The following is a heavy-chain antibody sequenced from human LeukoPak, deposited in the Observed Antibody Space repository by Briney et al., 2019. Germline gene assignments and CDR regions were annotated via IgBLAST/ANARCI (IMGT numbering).Heavy chain of an antibody. V-gene: IGHV3-7*03. CDR3: ARYSGSYEVNYYYYYGMDV. CDR1: GFTFSSYW. Sequence: GGSLRLSCAASGFTFSSYWMSWVRQTPRKGLEWVANIKQDGSEKYYVDSVKGRFTISRDNAKNSLYLQMNSLRAEDTAVYYCARYSGSYEVNYYYYYGMDVWGQGTTVTVSS. CDR2: IKQDGSEK. J-gene: IGHJ6*02. D-gene: IGHD1-26*01.